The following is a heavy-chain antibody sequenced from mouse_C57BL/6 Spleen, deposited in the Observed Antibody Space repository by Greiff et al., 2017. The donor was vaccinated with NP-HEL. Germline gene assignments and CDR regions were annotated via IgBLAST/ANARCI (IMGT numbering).Heavy chain of an antibody. J-gene: IGHJ4*01. CDR3: ARMGLLRGYAMDY. CDR2: IYPGSGNT. V-gene: IGHV1-76*01. Sequence: QVQLKESGAELVRPGASVKLSCKASGYTFTDYYINWVKQRPGQGLEWIARIYPGSGNTYYNEKFKGKATLTAEKSSSTAYMQLSSLTSEDSAVYFCARMGLLRGYAMDYWGQGTSVTVSS. CDR1: GYTFTDYY. D-gene: IGHD1-1*01.